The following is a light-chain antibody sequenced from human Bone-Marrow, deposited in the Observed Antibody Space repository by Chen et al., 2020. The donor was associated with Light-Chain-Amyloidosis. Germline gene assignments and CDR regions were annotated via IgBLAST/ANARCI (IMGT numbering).Light chain of an antibody. CDR1: SSAVGGYNY. J-gene: IGLJ2*01. V-gene: IGLV2-8*01. CDR3: SSYAGSNNGV. Sequence: QSALPSPPPASGAPGPHVTFPCTGTSSAVGGYNYVPWYQQPPGQAPNLMIYEVSRRPSGVRDRFSGSKSGNTASLTVSGLQGEDEADYYCSSYAGSNNGVFGGGTKLTVL. CDR2: EVS.